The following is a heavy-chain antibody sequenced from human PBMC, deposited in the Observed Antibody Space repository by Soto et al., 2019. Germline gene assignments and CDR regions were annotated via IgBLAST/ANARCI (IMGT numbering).Heavy chain of an antibody. CDR1: GYTLTNYG. Sequence: ASVKVSCKASGYTLTNYGVTWVRQAPGQGLEWLGRVTPYKADTNSAQNLQGRVTMATDTSTNTAYLELRSLRSDDTAVYFCATEGPSNSGNLYAFEIWGQGPMVT. V-gene: IGHV1-18*04. D-gene: IGHD1-26*01. J-gene: IGHJ3*02. CDR3: ATEGPSNSGNLYAFEI. CDR2: VTPYKADT.